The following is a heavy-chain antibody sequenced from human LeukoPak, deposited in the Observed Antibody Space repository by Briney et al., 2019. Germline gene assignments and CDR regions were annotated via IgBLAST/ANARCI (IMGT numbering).Heavy chain of an antibody. CDR3: ARIGTTTRGPAGLDV. J-gene: IGHJ6*02. V-gene: IGHV3-48*03. CDR1: GFTFSSYE. Sequence: GGSLTLSCAASGFTFSSYEMNWVRQAPGKGLEWVSYIASGGGANRFYSESVKGRFTISGDNAKNSLYLHMNSLRAEDTGVYYCARIGTTTRGPAGLDVWGQGTTVTVSS. CDR2: IASGGGANR. D-gene: IGHD2/OR15-2a*01.